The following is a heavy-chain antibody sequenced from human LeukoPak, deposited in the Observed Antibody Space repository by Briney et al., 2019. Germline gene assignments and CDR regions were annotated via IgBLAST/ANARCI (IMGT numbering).Heavy chain of an antibody. CDR1: GYTLSGHY. CDR2: INPNSGVT. J-gene: IGHJ2*01. V-gene: IGHV1-2*02. D-gene: IGHD2-15*01. Sequence: ASVKVSCKASGYTLSGHYMHWVRQAPGQGLEWMGWINPNSGVTNYVQKFQGRVTMTRDTSTSTAYMDLSSLKSDDTEVYYCTREGWRYFDLWGRGTLVTVSS. CDR3: TREGWRYFDL.